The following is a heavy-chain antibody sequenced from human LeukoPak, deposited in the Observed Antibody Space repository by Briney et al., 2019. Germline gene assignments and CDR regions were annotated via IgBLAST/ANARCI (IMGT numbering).Heavy chain of an antibody. Sequence: APVKVSCKASGYTFTSYGISWVRQAPGQGLEWMGWISAYNGNTNYAQKFQGRVTITTDESTSTAYMELSSLRSEDTAVHYCARAEIHDAFDIWGQGTMVTVSS. V-gene: IGHV1-18*01. CDR2: ISAYNGNT. J-gene: IGHJ3*02. CDR3: ARAEIHDAFDI. CDR1: GYTFTSYG.